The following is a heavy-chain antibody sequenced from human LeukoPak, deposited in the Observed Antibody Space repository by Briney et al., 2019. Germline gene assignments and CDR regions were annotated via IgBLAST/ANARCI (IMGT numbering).Heavy chain of an antibody. Sequence: PGGSLRLSCAASGFTFSSYGMHWVRQAPGKGLEWVAFIRYDGSNKYYADSVKGRFTISRDNSKNTLYLQMNSLRAEDTAVYYCAKDRYDSSGYYPGDWGQGTLVTVSS. CDR2: IRYDGSNK. V-gene: IGHV3-30*02. D-gene: IGHD3-22*01. CDR1: GFTFSSYG. J-gene: IGHJ4*02. CDR3: AKDRYDSSGYYPGD.